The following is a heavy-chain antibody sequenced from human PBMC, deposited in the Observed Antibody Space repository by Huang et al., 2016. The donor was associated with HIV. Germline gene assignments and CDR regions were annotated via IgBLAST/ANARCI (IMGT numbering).Heavy chain of an antibody. CDR2: INSDGSST. CDR3: ARDPRIQSWLNFFDY. V-gene: IGHV3-74*01. D-gene: IGHD3-22*01. CDR1: GFSISSYW. J-gene: IGHJ4*02. Sequence: EVQLVESGGGLVQPGGSLRLSCAASGFSISSYWMHWVRQAPGQGRVGGARINSDGSSTSYADSVKGRVTISRDNAKNTLYLQMNSLRAEDTAVYYCARDPRIQSWLNFFDYWGQGTLVSVSS.